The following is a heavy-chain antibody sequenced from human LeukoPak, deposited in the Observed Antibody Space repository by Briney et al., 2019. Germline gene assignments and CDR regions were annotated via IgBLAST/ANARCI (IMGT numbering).Heavy chain of an antibody. CDR2: IKSKTDGGTT. CDR1: GFTFSNAW. D-gene: IGHD4-17*01. Sequence: PGGSLRLSCAASGFTFSNAWMSWVRQAPGKGLEWVGRIKSKTDGGTTDYAAPVKGRFTISRDDSKNTLYLQMNSLKTEDTAVYYCTTDPSYGDYPDAFDIWGQGTMVTVSS. V-gene: IGHV3-15*01. J-gene: IGHJ3*02. CDR3: TTDPSYGDYPDAFDI.